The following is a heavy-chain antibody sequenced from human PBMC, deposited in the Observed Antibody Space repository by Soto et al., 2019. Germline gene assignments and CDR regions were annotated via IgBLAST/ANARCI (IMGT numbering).Heavy chain of an antibody. Sequence: QVQLGQSGAEVKKPGASVKVSCKASGYTFNNSGISWVRQAPGRGLEWMGWISAKNGNTNYAQKFQGRVTMTTDTATRTAYMDLRSLRSDDTAVYFCARDLGDIVVVSAATEFDHWGQGTLVTVSS. CDR1: GYTFNNSG. D-gene: IGHD2-2*01. CDR3: ARDLGDIVVVSAATEFDH. J-gene: IGHJ4*02. V-gene: IGHV1-18*04. CDR2: ISAKNGNT.